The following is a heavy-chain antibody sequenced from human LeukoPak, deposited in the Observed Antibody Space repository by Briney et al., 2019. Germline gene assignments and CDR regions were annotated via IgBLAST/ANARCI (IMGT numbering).Heavy chain of an antibody. CDR2: IKTDGIGA. J-gene: IGHJ4*02. Sequence: GGSLRLSCAASGFIFSSHWMHCGRETPGKGRVWGSRIKTDGIGANYADSVRVRFTIPRANANNTLYRQMNSLTSEDPAVYYWATDLVYGSGSWVHWGQGTLVTVSS. CDR3: ATDLVYGSGSWVH. D-gene: IGHD3-10*01. V-gene: IGHV3-74*01. CDR1: GFIFSSHW.